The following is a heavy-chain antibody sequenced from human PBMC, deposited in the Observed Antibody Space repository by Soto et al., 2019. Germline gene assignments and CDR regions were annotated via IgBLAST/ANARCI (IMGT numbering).Heavy chain of an antibody. D-gene: IGHD1-26*01. Sequence: EVQLVESGGGLVKPGGSLRLSCAASGFAFTNAYMSWVRQAPGKGPEWVGRIKSKTDGGTTDYVAPVKGRFTISRDDSKNTLYLQMNSLKTEDTAVYYCITGIGYWGQGTLVTVSS. CDR3: ITGIGY. V-gene: IGHV3-15*01. CDR1: GFAFTNAY. CDR2: IKSKTDGGTT. J-gene: IGHJ4*02.